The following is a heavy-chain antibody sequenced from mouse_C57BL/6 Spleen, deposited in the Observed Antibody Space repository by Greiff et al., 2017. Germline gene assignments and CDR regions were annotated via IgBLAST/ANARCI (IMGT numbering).Heavy chain of an antibody. CDR3: ARAGGSSPDD. D-gene: IGHD1-1*01. Sequence: VQLKQSEAELVKPGASVELSCTPSGFHIQDYYMHWVKQRTEQGLGWSGRIEPEDGETKYATKFQGKAAITADTSSNTAYLQLSSRTSEDTAVYYCARAGGSSPDDWGQGTTLTVAS. CDR1: GFHIQDYY. J-gene: IGHJ2*01. CDR2: IEPEDGET. V-gene: IGHV14-2*01.